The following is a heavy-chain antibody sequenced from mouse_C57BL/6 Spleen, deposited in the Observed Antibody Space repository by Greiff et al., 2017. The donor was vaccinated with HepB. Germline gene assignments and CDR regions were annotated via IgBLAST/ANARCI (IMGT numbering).Heavy chain of an antibody. CDR1: GYTFTSYW. CDR2: IDPSDSYT. CDR3: ARGDLYYFDY. J-gene: IGHJ2*01. D-gene: IGHD3-3*01. V-gene: IGHV1-59*01. Sequence: VQLQQPGAELVRPGTSVKLSCKASGYTFTSYWMHWVKQRPGQGLEWIGVIDPSDSYTNYNQKFKGKATLTVDTSSSTAYMQLSSLTSEDSAVYYCARGDLYYFDYWGQGTTLTVSS.